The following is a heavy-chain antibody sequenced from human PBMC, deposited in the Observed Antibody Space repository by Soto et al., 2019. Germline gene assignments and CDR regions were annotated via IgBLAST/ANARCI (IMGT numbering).Heavy chain of an antibody. CDR3: ARGLGSAYYYGMDV. CDR1: GYTFTSYA. J-gene: IGHJ6*02. CDR2: INAGNGNT. Sequence: GASVQVSCQASGYTFTSYAMHWVRQAPGQRLEWMGWINAGNGNTKYSQKFQGRVTITRDTSASTAYMELSSLRSEDTAVYYCARGLGSAYYYGMDVWGQGTTVTVSS. D-gene: IGHD3-10*01. V-gene: IGHV1-3*01.